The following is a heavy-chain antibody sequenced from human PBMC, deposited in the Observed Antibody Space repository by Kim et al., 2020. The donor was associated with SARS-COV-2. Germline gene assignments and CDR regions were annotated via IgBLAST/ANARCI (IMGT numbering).Heavy chain of an antibody. V-gene: IGHV4-59*01. CDR2: IYYSGST. CDR1: GGSISSYY. Sequence: SETLSLTCTVSGGSISSYYWSWIRQPPGKGLEWIGYIYYSGSTNYNPSLKSRVTISVDTSKNQFSLKLSSVTAADTAVYYCARAKGAAAIDYWGQGTLVTVSS. CDR3: ARAKGAAAIDY. J-gene: IGHJ4*02. D-gene: IGHD2-2*01.